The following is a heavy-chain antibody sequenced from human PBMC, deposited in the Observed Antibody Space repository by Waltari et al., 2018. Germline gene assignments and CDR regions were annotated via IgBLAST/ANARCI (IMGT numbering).Heavy chain of an antibody. J-gene: IGHJ4*02. CDR2: IKQDGSQE. CDR3: ARDFGFYSLNY. V-gene: IGHV3-7*01. D-gene: IGHD3-3*01. CDR1: GFTFRNYW. Sequence: EVQMLESGGGLVKLGGSLRSSCVGAGFTFRNYWVSWVRQAPGKGLELVAKIKQDGSQEDYVDSVKGRFTISRDNAKNSLYLQMNSLRVEDTAVYYCARDFGFYSLNYWGQGTLVTVSS.